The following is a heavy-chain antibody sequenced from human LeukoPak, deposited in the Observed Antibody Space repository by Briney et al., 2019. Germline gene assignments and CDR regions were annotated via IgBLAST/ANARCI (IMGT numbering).Heavy chain of an antibody. CDR2: IYYSGST. V-gene: IGHV4-39*01. D-gene: IGHD6-6*01. Sequence: SETLSLTCGVSGGSISSSSYYWGWIRQPPGKGLEWIGNIYYSGSTYYNPSLKSRVTISVDTSKNQFSLKLSSVTAADTAVYYRARQSDRAARTFDYWGQGTLVTVSS. J-gene: IGHJ4*02. CDR3: ARQSDRAARTFDY. CDR1: GGSISSSSYY.